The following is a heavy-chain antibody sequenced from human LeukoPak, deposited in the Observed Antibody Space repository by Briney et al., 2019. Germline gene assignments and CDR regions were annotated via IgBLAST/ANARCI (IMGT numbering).Heavy chain of an antibody. V-gene: IGHV4-59*01. CDR2: THYSGIT. D-gene: IGHD5-18*01. J-gene: IGHJ4*02. Sequence: KPSETLSLTCTVSGGSISSNYWNWLRQPPGKGPEWIGYTHYSGITNYNPSLKSRVTISVDTSKNQFSLKLSSVTAADTAVYWCARLGYSFGISPWGQGTLVTVSS. CDR1: GGSISSNY. CDR3: ARLGYSFGISP.